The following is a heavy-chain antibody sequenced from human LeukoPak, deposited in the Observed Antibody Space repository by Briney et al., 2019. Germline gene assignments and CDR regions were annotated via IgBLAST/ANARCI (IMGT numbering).Heavy chain of an antibody. D-gene: IGHD3-10*01. CDR2: ISGNGATT. Sequence: PGGSLRLSCAASGFTFSSFAMSWVRQVPGKGPEWVSGISGNGATTHHADSVRGRFTIARDNSKNTLYLQMNSLRAEDTAVYYCAKWKYGSDFGYFDYWGQGTLVTVSS. CDR3: AKWKYGSDFGYFDY. J-gene: IGHJ4*02. CDR1: GFTFSSFA. V-gene: IGHV3-23*01.